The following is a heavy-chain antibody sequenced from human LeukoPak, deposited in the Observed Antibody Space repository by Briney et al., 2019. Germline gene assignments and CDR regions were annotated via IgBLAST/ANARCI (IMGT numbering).Heavy chain of an antibody. CDR3: ARRRIQASKDTNDYVGY. J-gene: IGHJ4*02. V-gene: IGHV4-39*01. CDR2: IYYSGST. CDR1: GGSISSSSYY. D-gene: IGHD5-18*01. Sequence: PSETLSHTCTVSGGSISSSSYYWGWIRQPPGKGLEWIGSIYYSGSTYYNPSLKSRVTISVDTSKNQFSLKLSSVTAADTAVYYCARRRIQASKDTNDYVGYWGQGTLVTVSS.